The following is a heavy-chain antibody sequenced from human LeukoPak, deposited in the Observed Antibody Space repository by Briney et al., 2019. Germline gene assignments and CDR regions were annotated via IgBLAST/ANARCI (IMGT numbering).Heavy chain of an antibody. CDR1: GFTFSSYE. J-gene: IGHJ4*02. D-gene: IGHD3-22*01. Sequence: GGSLRLSCAASGFTFSSYEMNWVRQAPGKGLEWVALIWNDGTNKYYADSVKGRFTISRDNSKNMVYLQMNSLRAEDTAVYYCAKGGSYYDSSGHDYWGQGTLVTVSS. CDR2: IWNDGTNK. CDR3: AKGGSYYDSSGHDY. V-gene: IGHV3-33*06.